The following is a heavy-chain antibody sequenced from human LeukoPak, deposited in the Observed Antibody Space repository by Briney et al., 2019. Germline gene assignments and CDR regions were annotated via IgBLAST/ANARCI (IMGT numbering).Heavy chain of an antibody. Sequence: PSETLSLTCTLSGGSISSSSYYWGWIRQPPGKGLEWIGGIYYSGSTYYNPSLKSRVTISVDTSKNQFSLKLSSVTAADTAVYYCARHGYSSSWYYVDYWGQGTLVTVSS. CDR2: IYYSGST. J-gene: IGHJ4*02. D-gene: IGHD6-13*01. CDR3: ARHGYSSSWYYVDY. V-gene: IGHV4-39*01. CDR1: GGSISSSSYY.